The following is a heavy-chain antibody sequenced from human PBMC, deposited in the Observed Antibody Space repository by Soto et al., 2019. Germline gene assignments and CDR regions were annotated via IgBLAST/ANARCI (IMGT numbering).Heavy chain of an antibody. V-gene: IGHV3-21*01. CDR3: ARVYCSGGSCYSGGADYYYYGMDV. CDR2: ISSSSSYI. Sequence: LRLSCAASGFTFSSYSMNWVRQAPGKGLEWVSSISSSSSYIYYADSVKGRFTISGDNAKNSLYLQMNSLRAEDTAVYYCARVYCSGGSCYSGGADYYYYGMDVWGQGTTVTVSS. J-gene: IGHJ6*02. CDR1: GFTFSSYS. D-gene: IGHD2-15*01.